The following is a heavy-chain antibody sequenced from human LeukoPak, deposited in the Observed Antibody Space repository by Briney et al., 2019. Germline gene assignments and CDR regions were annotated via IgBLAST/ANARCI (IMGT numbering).Heavy chain of an antibody. CDR1: GGSITSASHY. D-gene: IGHD2-2*01. Sequence: SETLSLTCSVSGGSITSASHYWSFIRQPPGKGLEWIGSIYYSGSTWYNPSLQSRVTISVATSKNEFSLKLRSVTATDTAVYYCSRRDCSHTDCFYWYFDLSGRGALLTVSS. CDR2: IYYSGST. J-gene: IGHJ2*01. V-gene: IGHV4-39*07. CDR3: SRRDCSHTDCFYWYFDL.